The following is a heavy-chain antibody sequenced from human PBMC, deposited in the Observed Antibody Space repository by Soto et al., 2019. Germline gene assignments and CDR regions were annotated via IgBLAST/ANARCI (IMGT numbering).Heavy chain of an antibody. CDR1: GFTVSSNY. J-gene: IGHJ4*02. CDR2: IYSGGST. D-gene: IGHD2-15*01. CDR3: AREGSYGSCGRCWWYYFDY. V-gene: IGHV3-66*01. Sequence: EVQLVESGGGLVQPGGSLRLSCAASGFTVSSNYMSWVRQAPGKGLEWVSVIYSGGSTYYADSVKGRFTISRDNSKNTLYLQRNSLRAEDTAVYYCAREGSYGSCGRCWWYYFDYWCQGTLVTVSS.